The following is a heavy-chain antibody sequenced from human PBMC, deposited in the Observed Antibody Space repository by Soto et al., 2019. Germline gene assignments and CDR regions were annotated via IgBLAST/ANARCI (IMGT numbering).Heavy chain of an antibody. CDR3: AKDLSNPPPDYGMDV. Sequence: GWSLRLSCVVSGFIFRSYGMHWVRQAPGKGLEWVAIISYDGSHKYYADSVKGRFTISRDNSKNTLYLQMNSLRPEDTAVYYCAKDLSNPPPDYGMDVWGQGTKVTVSS. J-gene: IGHJ6*02. CDR2: ISYDGSHK. CDR1: GFIFRSYG. V-gene: IGHV3-30*18.